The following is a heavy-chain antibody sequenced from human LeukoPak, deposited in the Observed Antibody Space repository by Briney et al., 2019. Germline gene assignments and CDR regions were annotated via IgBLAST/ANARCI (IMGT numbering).Heavy chain of an antibody. V-gene: IGHV4-34*01. D-gene: IGHD3-22*01. CDR2: INHSGST. Sequence: PSETLSLTCAVYGGSFSGYYWSWIRQPPGKGLEWIGEINHSGSTNYNPSLKSRVTISVDTSKNQFSLKLSSVTAADTAVYYCARGYYDSSGYYFPFDYWGQGTLVTVSS. CDR3: ARGYYDSSGYYFPFDY. CDR1: GGSFSGYY. J-gene: IGHJ4*02.